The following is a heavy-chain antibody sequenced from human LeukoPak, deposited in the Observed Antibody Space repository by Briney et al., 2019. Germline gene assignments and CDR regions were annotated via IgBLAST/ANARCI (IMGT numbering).Heavy chain of an antibody. J-gene: IGHJ5*02. Sequence: ASVKVSCKASGYTFTGYYMHWVRQAPGKGLEWMGWINPNSGGTNYAQKFQGRVTMTRDTSISTAYMELSRLRSDDTAVYYCAREVGHIVVVSGGGKTWFDPWGQGTLVTVSS. V-gene: IGHV1-2*02. CDR2: INPNSGGT. D-gene: IGHD2-21*02. CDR3: AREVGHIVVVSGGGKTWFDP. CDR1: GYTFTGYY.